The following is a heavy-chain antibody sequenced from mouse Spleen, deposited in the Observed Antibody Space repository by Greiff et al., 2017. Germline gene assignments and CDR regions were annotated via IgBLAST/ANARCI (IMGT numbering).Heavy chain of an antibody. CDR2: INPYNGAT. V-gene: IGHV1-31*01. CDR3: ARTGTFDY. D-gene: IGHD4-1*01. Sequence: VQLQQSGPELVKPGASVKISCKASGYSFTGYYMHWVKQSHVKSLEWIGRINPYNGATSYNQNFKDKASLTVDKSSSTAYMELHSLTSEDSAVYYCARTGTFDYWGQGTTLTVSS. J-gene: IGHJ2*01. CDR1: GYSFTGYY.